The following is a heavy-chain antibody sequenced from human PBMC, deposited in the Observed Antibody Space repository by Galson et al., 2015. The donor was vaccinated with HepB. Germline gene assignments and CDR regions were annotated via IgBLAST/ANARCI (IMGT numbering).Heavy chain of an antibody. Sequence: SVKVSCKASGGTFSSYAISWVRQAPGQGLEWMGRIIPILGIANYAQKFQGRVTITADKSTSTAYMERSSLRSEDTAVYYCAREIGDYVNVGSWYFDYWGQGTLVTVSS. J-gene: IGHJ4*02. D-gene: IGHD4-17*01. V-gene: IGHV1-69*04. CDR1: GGTFSSYA. CDR3: AREIGDYVNVGSWYFDY. CDR2: IIPILGIA.